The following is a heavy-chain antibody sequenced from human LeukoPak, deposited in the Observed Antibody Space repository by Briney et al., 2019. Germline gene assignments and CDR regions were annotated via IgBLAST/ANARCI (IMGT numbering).Heavy chain of an antibody. Sequence: GGSLTLSCAVSGLTLSNYGMRWVREAPGKGLEWVAGISGSGGSTNYADSVKGRFTISRDNHKNTLYLKMNSLRVEDTAVYFCAKRGVVIRVILVGFHKEAYYFDSWGQGALVTVSS. V-gene: IGHV3-23*01. CDR1: GLTLSNYG. CDR2: ISGSGGST. D-gene: IGHD3-22*01. J-gene: IGHJ4*02. CDR3: AKRGVVIRVILVGFHKEAYYFDS.